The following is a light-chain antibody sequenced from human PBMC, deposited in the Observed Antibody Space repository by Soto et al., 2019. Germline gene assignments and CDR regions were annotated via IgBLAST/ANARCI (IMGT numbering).Light chain of an antibody. Sequence: QSALTQPASVSGTPGQSITIACTGTSSDVGGYNFVSWYQQHPGKAPKLMIYDVTIRPSGVSSRFSGSKSGNTASLTISGLQAEDDADYYCSSYTSSSTLVFGTGTKV. CDR1: SSDVGGYNF. CDR2: DVT. V-gene: IGLV2-14*01. CDR3: SSYTSSSTLV. J-gene: IGLJ1*01.